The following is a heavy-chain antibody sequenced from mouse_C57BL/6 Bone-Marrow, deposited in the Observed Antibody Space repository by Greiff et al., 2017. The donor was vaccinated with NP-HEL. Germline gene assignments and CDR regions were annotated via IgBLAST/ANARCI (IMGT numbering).Heavy chain of an antibody. CDR2: INYDGSST. J-gene: IGHJ2*01. V-gene: IGHV5-16*01. CDR3: ARAITGVFDY. Sequence: EVKVVESEGGLVQPGSSMKLSCTASGFTFSDYYMAWVRQVPEKGLEWVANINYDGSSTYYLDSLKSRFIISRDNAKNILYLQMSSLKSEDTATYYCARAITGVFDYWGQGTTLTVSS. CDR1: GFTFSDYY. D-gene: IGHD4-1*01.